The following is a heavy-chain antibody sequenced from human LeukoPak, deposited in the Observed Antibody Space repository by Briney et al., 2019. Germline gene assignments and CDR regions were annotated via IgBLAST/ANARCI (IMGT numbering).Heavy chain of an antibody. V-gene: IGHV3-30-3*01. CDR2: ISYDGSNK. CDR1: GFTFSSYA. J-gene: IGHJ6*02. Sequence: GRSLSLSCAASGFTFSSYAMHWVRQAPGKGLEWVAVISYDGSNKYYADSVKGRFTISRDNSKNTLYLQMNSLRAEDTAVYYCARDRPIRYFDWLPPPFSYYYYGMDVWGQGTTVTVSS. D-gene: IGHD3-9*01. CDR3: ARDRPIRYFDWLPPPFSYYYYGMDV.